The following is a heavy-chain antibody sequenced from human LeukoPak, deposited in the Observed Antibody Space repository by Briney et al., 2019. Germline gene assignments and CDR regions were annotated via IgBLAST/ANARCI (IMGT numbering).Heavy chain of an antibody. D-gene: IGHD4-11*01. CDR3: ARNRRGYSNYNWFDP. Sequence: ASVKVSCKASGYTFTGYYMHWVRQAPGQGLEWMGWINPNSGGTNYAQKFQGRVTMTRDTSISTAYMELSRLRPDDTAVYYCARNRRGYSNYNWFDPWGQGTLVTVSS. J-gene: IGHJ5*02. CDR2: INPNSGGT. V-gene: IGHV1-2*02. CDR1: GYTFTGYY.